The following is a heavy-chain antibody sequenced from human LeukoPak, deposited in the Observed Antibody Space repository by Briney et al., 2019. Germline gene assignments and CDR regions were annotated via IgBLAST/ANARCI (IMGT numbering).Heavy chain of an antibody. Sequence: TGGSLRLSCAASGFTLSDYYMSWIRQAPGKGLEWISYISSSSSTIFYADSVKGRFTISRDNAKNSLYLQMNSLRAEDTAVYYCARVLTFGELSLAPWGQGTLVTVSS. CDR1: GFTLSDYY. J-gene: IGHJ5*02. D-gene: IGHD3-10*01. CDR2: ISSSSSTI. V-gene: IGHV3-11*01. CDR3: ARVLTFGELSLAP.